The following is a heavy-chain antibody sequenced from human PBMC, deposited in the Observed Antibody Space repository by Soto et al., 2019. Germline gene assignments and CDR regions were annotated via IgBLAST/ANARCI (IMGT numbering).Heavy chain of an antibody. CDR3: ARGLILWFGELSRRGGYYYYMDV. CDR2: INDSGNI. Sequence: QVQLQQWGAGLLKPSETLSLTCAVYGGSFSGYQWTWIRQTPGKGLEWIGEINDSGNINYNPSLKSRVTSLVDTAQKQISLQLSSVTAADTAVYYWARGLILWFGELSRRGGYYYYMDVWGKGTSVTVSS. D-gene: IGHD3-10*01. J-gene: IGHJ6*03. CDR1: GGSFSGYQ. V-gene: IGHV4-34*01.